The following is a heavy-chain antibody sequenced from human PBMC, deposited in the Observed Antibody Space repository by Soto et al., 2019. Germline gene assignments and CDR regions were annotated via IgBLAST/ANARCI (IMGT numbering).Heavy chain of an antibody. D-gene: IGHD3-3*01. V-gene: IGHV3-30*18. J-gene: IGHJ6*02. CDR2: ISYDGSNK. CDR3: AKATLRFLVWLGYGMDV. Sequence: QVQLVESGGGVVQPGRSLRLSCAASGFTFSSYGMHWVRQAPGKGLEWVAVISYDGSNKYYADSVKGRFTISRDNSKNTLYLQMNSLRAEDTDVYYCAKATLRFLVWLGYGMDVWGQGTTVTVSS. CDR1: GFTFSSYG.